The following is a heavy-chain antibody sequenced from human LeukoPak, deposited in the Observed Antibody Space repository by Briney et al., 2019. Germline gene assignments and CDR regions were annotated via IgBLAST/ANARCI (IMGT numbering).Heavy chain of an antibody. CDR1: GFIFSSYG. J-gene: IGHJ6*02. D-gene: IGHD3-10*01. CDR2: IWYDGSNK. CDR3: ARDSGQQSYYYYYYGMDV. V-gene: IGHV3-33*01. Sequence: GRSLRLSCAASGFIFSSYGMHWVRQAPGKGLEWVAVIWYDGSNKYYADSVKGRFTISRDNSKNTLYLQMNSLRAEDTAVYYCARDSGQQSYYYYYYGMDVWGQGTTVTVSS.